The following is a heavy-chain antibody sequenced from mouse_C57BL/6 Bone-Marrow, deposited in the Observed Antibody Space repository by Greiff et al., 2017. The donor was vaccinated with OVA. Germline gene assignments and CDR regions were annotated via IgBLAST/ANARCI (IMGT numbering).Heavy chain of an antibody. Sequence: VQLQQPGAELVKPGASVKLSCKASGYTFTSYWMPWVKQRPGRGLEWIGRIDPNSGGTKYNEKFKSKATLTVDKPSSTAYMQLSSLTSEDTAVYYCAMLTTGVAPYAMDYWGQGTSVTVSS. D-gene: IGHD1-1*01. CDR2: IDPNSGGT. CDR1: GYTFTSYW. V-gene: IGHV1-72*01. CDR3: AMLTTGVAPYAMDY. J-gene: IGHJ4*01.